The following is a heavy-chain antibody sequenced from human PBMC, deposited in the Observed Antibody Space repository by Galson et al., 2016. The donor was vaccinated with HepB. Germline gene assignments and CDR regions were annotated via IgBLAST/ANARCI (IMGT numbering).Heavy chain of an antibody. J-gene: IGHJ4*02. D-gene: IGHD6-19*01. Sequence: SLRLSCAASGFTFSTYEMTWVRQAPGKGLEWVSYISTSGRNIYYAESVKGRFTISRDNAKNSLYLQMNSLRAEDTAIYYCARDRTTGDSSAWYDALDYWGQGTLVTVSS. CDR1: GFTFSTYE. CDR2: ISTSGRNI. CDR3: ARDRTTGDSSAWYDALDY. V-gene: IGHV3-48*03.